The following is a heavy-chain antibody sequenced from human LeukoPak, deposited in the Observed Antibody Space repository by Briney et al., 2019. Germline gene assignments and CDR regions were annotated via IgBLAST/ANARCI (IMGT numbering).Heavy chain of an antibody. Sequence: SETLSLTCTVSGGSISSSSYYWGWIRQPPGKGLEWIGSIYYSGSTYYNPSLKSRVTISVDTSKNQFSLKLSSVTAADTAVYYCARGSRVVAATQAYYFDYWGQGTLVTVSS. CDR1: GGSISSSSYY. V-gene: IGHV4-39*01. CDR2: IYYSGST. CDR3: ARGSRVVAATQAYYFDY. D-gene: IGHD2-15*01. J-gene: IGHJ4*02.